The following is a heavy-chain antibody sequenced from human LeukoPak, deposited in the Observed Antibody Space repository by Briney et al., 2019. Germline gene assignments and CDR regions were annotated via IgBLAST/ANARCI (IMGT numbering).Heavy chain of an antibody. CDR1: GXSISNYY. D-gene: IGHD5-12*01. CDR2: IYSSGTT. V-gene: IGHV4-4*07. J-gene: IGHJ5*02. CDR3: ASGSSGYDP. Sequence: SETLSLTCSVSGXSISNYYWSWIRQPAGKGLEWIGRIYSSGTTIYNPSLKSRVTMSVDTSKNQFSLKLSSVTAADTAVYFCASGSSGYDPWGQGTLVTVSS.